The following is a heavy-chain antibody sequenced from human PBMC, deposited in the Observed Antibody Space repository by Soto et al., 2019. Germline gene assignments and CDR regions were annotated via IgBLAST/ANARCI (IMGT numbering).Heavy chain of an antibody. CDR3: VASLESRAMESFAY. D-gene: IGHD5-18*01. Sequence: PSETLSLTCIVSAGSISRYYCGWVRQLPGERLEWIAYVSYSVGASYNPSLKSRVTISLDTSKSQIALRLMSVTAADTAMYYCVASLESRAMESFAYWGHGALVTVSS. CDR2: VSYSVGA. J-gene: IGHJ4*01. V-gene: IGHV4-59*01. CDR1: AGSISRYY.